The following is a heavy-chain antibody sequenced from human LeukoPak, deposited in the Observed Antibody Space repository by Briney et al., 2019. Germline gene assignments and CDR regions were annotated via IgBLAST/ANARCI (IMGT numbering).Heavy chain of an antibody. V-gene: IGHV4-30-2*01. D-gene: IGHD4-17*01. CDR2: IYQNGNT. J-gene: IGHJ3*02. CDR1: GGSISSGGYS. Sequence: SETLSLTCAVSGGSISSGGYSWSWIRQPPGKGLEWIGYIYQNGNTYYNPSLKGRVTISADRSKNKFSLKLSSVTAADTAVYYCARDPSTTVTANDAFDIWGQGTLVTVSS. CDR3: ARDPSTTVTANDAFDI.